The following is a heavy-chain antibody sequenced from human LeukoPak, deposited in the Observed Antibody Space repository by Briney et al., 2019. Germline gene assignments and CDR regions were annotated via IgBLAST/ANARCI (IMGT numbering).Heavy chain of an antibody. CDR3: ARDDYGDYIFDY. Sequence: SETLSLTCTVSGGSISSYYWSWIRQPPGKGLEWIGYIYYSGSTNYNPPLKSRVTISVDTSKNQFSLKLGSVTAADTAVYYCARDDYGDYIFDYWGQGTLVTVSS. J-gene: IGHJ4*02. CDR2: IYYSGST. D-gene: IGHD4-17*01. V-gene: IGHV4-59*01. CDR1: GGSISSYY.